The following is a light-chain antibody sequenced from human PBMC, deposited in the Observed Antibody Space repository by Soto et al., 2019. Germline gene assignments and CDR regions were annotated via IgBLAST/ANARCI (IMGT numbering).Light chain of an antibody. V-gene: IGKV3-20*01. CDR3: QQDGFSPPWT. J-gene: IGKJ1*01. CDR2: GAS. Sequence: EIVLMQSPGTLSLSPGERATLSCRASQSVSSIYLAWYQQKPGQAPRLLIYGASSRATGIPDRFSGSGSGTDFSLTISRLGAEDFAVYYCQQDGFSPPWTFGQGTKVEIK. CDR1: QSVSSIY.